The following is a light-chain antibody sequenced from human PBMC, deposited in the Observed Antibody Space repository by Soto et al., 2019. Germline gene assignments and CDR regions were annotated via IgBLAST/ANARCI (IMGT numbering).Light chain of an antibody. CDR1: TSNLGAGYD. CDR2: GNR. V-gene: IGLV1-40*01. J-gene: IGLJ3*02. Sequence: QSVLTQPPSVSGAPGQRVTLSCTGNTSNLGAGYDVHWYQQLPGAAPKLVIFGNRNRPSVVPERFSGSKSGTSASLAITGLQAEDEADYYCQAYDYSLTASVFGGGTKLTVL. CDR3: QAYDYSLTASV.